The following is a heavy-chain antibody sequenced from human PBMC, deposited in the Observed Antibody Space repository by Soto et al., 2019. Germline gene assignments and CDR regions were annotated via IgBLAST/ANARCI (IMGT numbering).Heavy chain of an antibody. V-gene: IGHV3-33*01. CDR1: GFTFSSYG. CDR2: IWYDGSNK. D-gene: IGHD4-17*01. J-gene: IGHJ6*02. Sequence: QVQLVESGGGVVQPGRSLRLSCAASGFTFSSYGMHWVRQAPGKGLEWVAVIWYDGSNKYYADSVKGRFTISRDNSKNTRYLQMSSLRAEDTAVYYCARDLAPGYYGDYYYYYGMDVWGQGTTVTVSS. CDR3: ARDLAPGYYGDYYYYYGMDV.